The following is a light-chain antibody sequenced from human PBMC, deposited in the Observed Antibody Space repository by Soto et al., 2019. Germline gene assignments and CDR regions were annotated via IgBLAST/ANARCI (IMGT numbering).Light chain of an antibody. CDR1: YSDVGGYNY. CDR3: GSYTDSNSPGV. CDR2: EVS. Sequence: QSALTQPAFVSGSPGQSITISCTGTYSDVGGYNYVSWFQQHPGKAPQLIIYEVSNRPLGISNRFSASKSGNTASLTISGLQAEDEADYYCGSYTDSNSPGVFGGGTKPTVL. J-gene: IGLJ3*02. V-gene: IGLV2-14*01.